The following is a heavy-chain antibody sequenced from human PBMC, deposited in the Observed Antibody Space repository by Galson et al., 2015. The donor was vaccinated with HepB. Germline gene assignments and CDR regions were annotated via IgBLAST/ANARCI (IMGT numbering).Heavy chain of an antibody. D-gene: IGHD6-13*01. CDR3: AHSPYSSGWSDRFDY. CDR2: IYWDDDK. V-gene: IGHV2-5*02. J-gene: IGHJ4*02. CDR1: GFSLTTSGAG. Sequence: PALVKPTQTLTLTCSFSGFSLTTSGAGVGWIRQPPGKALEWLALIYWDDDKRYSPSLKSRLTITKDTSKNQVVLTMTNMEPVDTATYYCAHSPYSSGWSDRFDYWGQGTLVTVSS.